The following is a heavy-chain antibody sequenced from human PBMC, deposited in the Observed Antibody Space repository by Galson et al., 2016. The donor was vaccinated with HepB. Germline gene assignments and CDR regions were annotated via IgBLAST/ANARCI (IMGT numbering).Heavy chain of an antibody. CDR3: ARDRSSGSGSFGY. J-gene: IGHJ4*02. CDR1: GGSISSGGYY. Sequence: LSLTCTVSGGSISSGGYYRSWIRQHPGKGLEWIGYIYHSGSTYYNPSLKSRVTISVDTSKNQFSLKLSSVTAADTAVYFCARDRSSGSGSFGYWGQGTLVTVSS. D-gene: IGHD3-10*01. V-gene: IGHV4-31*03. CDR2: IYHSGST.